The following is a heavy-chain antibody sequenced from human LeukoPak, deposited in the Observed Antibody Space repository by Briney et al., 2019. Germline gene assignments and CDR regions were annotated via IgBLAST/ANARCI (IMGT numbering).Heavy chain of an antibody. Sequence: PSETLSLTCAVSGYSISSGYYWGWIRQPPGKGLEWIGSIYYSGSTYYNPSLKSRVTISVDTSKNQFSLKLSSVTAADTAVYYCARHRKTYDYYGSGSPFDYWGQGTLVTVSS. CDR1: GYSISSGYY. D-gene: IGHD3-10*01. CDR3: ARHRKTYDYYGSGSPFDY. V-gene: IGHV4-38-2*01. CDR2: IYYSGST. J-gene: IGHJ4*02.